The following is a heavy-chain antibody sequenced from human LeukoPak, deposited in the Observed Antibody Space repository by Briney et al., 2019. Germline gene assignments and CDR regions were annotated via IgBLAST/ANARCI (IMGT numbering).Heavy chain of an antibody. Sequence: ASVKVSCKASGYTFTSYDINWVRQATGQGLEWMGWMNPNSGNTGYAQKFQGRVTMTRNTSISTAYMELSSLRSEDTAVYYCALMVRGVINYGMDVRGQGTTVTVSS. CDR3: ALMVRGVINYGMDV. CDR2: MNPNSGNT. D-gene: IGHD3-10*01. CDR1: GYTFTSYD. V-gene: IGHV1-8*01. J-gene: IGHJ6*02.